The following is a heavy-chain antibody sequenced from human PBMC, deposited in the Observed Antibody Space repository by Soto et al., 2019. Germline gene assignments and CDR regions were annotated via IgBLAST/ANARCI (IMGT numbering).Heavy chain of an antibody. CDR2: MNPNSGNT. CDR1: GYTFTSYD. J-gene: IGHJ6*02. V-gene: IGHV1-8*01. CDR3: AREKTSYGMDV. Sequence: QVQLVQSGAEVKKPGASVKVSCKASGYTFTSYDINWVRQATGQGLEWMGWMNPNSGNTGYAQKFQGSATMTRNTSISTAYMALRSLRSEDTAVYYCAREKTSYGMDVWGQGTTVTVSS.